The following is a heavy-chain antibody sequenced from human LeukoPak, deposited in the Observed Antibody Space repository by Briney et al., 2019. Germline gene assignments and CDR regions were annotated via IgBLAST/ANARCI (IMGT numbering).Heavy chain of an antibody. CDR3: TRNWIHDS. CDR2: INSDGSST. J-gene: IGHJ5*02. D-gene: IGHD5-18*01. CDR1: GFPFSSYS. Sequence: GGCLRLSCAASGFPFSSYSMHWVRQAPGKGLVWVSRINSDGSSTIYADSVKGRFTISRDNAKNTLYLQMNGLRAEDTAIYYCTRNWIHDSWGQGTLVTVSS. V-gene: IGHV3-74*01.